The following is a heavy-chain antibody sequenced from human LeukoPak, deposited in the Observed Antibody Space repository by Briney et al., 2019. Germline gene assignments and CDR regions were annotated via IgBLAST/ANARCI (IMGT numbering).Heavy chain of an antibody. J-gene: IGHJ5*02. V-gene: IGHV1-18*01. D-gene: IGHD3-3*01. CDR3: ARDLFLDNWFDP. CDR1: GYTFTSYG. Sequence: ASVKVSCKASGYTFTSYGISWVRQAPGQGLEWMGWISAYNGDTNFAQKTQGRVTMTTDTSTTTAYMELRSLRSDDTAVYYCARDLFLDNWFDPWGQGTLVTVSS. CDR2: ISAYNGDT.